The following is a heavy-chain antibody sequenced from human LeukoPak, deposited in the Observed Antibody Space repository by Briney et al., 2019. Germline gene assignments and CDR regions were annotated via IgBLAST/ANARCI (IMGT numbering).Heavy chain of an antibody. J-gene: IGHJ4*02. CDR2: ISPYNGNT. Sequence: GASVKVSCKASGYTFTSYAISWVRQAPGQGLEWMGWISPYNGNTNYAQNLQGRVTMTTDTSTSTAYMELRSLRSDDTAIYYCARGSLGSSASALVYWGQGTLVTVSS. CDR3: ARGSLGSSASALVY. D-gene: IGHD6-6*01. CDR1: GYTFTSYA. V-gene: IGHV1-18*01.